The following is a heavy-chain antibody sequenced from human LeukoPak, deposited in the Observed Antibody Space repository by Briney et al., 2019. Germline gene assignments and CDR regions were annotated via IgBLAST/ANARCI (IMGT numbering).Heavy chain of an antibody. J-gene: IGHJ3*02. CDR3: ASLAPGEGYYDSSRVPANDAFDI. V-gene: IGHV4-38-2*02. CDR1: GYSISSGYY. D-gene: IGHD3-22*01. Sequence: SETLSLTCTVSGYSISSGYYWGWIRQPPGKGLEWIGSIYHSGSTYYNPSLKSRVTISVDTSKNQFSLKLSSVTAADTAVYYCASLAPGEGYYDSSRVPANDAFDIWGQGTMVTVSS. CDR2: IYHSGST.